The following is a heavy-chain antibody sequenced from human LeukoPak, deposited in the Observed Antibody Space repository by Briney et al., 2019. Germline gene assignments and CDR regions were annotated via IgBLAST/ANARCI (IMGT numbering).Heavy chain of an antibody. CDR1: GLTFRNYG. CDR3: ARDVSGSWSTDY. D-gene: IGHD3-3*01. Sequence: GGSLRLSCAASGLTFRNYGMHWVRQAPGKGLEWVAVISEDGSNMYYAGSVKGRFTISRDNSKNTLDLQMDALRAEDTAVYYCARDVSGSWSTDYWGQGTLVTVSS. CDR2: ISEDGSNM. J-gene: IGHJ4*02. V-gene: IGHV3-30*03.